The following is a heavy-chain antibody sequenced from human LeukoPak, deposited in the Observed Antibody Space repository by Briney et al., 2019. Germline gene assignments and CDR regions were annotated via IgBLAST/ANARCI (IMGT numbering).Heavy chain of an antibody. V-gene: IGHV3-66*02. CDR3: ARAVSAGNALHWFDP. D-gene: IGHD6-13*01. Sequence: PGGSLRLSCAASGLTVSSNYITWVRQLPGKGLEWVSIIYTGGSMYYADSVKGRFTMSRDTSKNTVYLQMNSLTADDTAVYYCARAVSAGNALHWFDPWGQGTLVTVSS. J-gene: IGHJ5*02. CDR1: GLTVSSNY. CDR2: IYTGGSM.